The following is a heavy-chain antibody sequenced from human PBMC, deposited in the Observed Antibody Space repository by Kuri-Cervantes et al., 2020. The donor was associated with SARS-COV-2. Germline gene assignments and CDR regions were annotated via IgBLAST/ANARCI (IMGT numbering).Heavy chain of an antibody. CDR2: IDWDDDK. J-gene: IGHJ3*02. CDR3: ARTTYYYDSSGYYGDAFDI. D-gene: IGHD3-22*01. CDR1: GFSLSTSGMC. V-gene: IGHV2-70*01. Sequence: SGPTLVKPTQTLTLTCTFSGFSLSTSGMCVSWIRQPPGKALEWLALIDWDDDKYYSTSLKTRLTISKDTSKNQVVLTMTNMDPVDTATYYCARTTYYYDSSGYYGDAFDIWGRAPVVTVSS.